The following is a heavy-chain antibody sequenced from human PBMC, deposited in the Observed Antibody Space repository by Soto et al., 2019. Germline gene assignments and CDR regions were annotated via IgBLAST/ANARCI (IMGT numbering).Heavy chain of an antibody. J-gene: IGHJ4*02. Sequence: QVQLVQSGAEVKKPGSSVKVSCKASGGTFSTFAISWVRQAPGQGLEWMVNIIPMFDTVSYAPNFNVRVTMTADKSTKTANMELSSLRSEDTAVYYCARGEMATMWNLDYWGQGTLVTVSS. CDR3: ARGEMATMWNLDY. D-gene: IGHD5-12*01. CDR2: IIPMFDTV. V-gene: IGHV1-69*06. CDR1: GGTFSTFA.